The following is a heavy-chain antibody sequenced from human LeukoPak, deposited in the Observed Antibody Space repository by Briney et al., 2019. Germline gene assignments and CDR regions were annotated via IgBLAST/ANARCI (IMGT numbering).Heavy chain of an antibody. J-gene: IGHJ4*02. Sequence: ASVKVSCKASGYTFTGYYMHWVRQAPGQGLEWMGWINPNSGGTNYAQKFQGWVTMTRDTSISTAYMELSRLRSDDTAVYYCARGGVLRRSRDPFDYWGQGTLVTVSS. V-gene: IGHV1-2*04. CDR3: ARGGVLRRSRDPFDY. CDR2: INPNSGGT. CDR1: GYTFTGYY. D-gene: IGHD3-10*01.